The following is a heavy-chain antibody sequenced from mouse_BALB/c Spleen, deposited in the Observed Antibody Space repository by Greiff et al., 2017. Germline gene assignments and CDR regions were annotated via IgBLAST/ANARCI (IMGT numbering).Heavy chain of an antibody. J-gene: IGHJ3*01. V-gene: IGHV14-4*02. CDR1: GFNIKNYY. CDR2: IDPENGDT. D-gene: IGHD3-3*01. CDR3: NACRDWAY. Sequence: VQLKESGAELVRSGASVKLSCTASGFNIKNYYMHWVKQRPEQGLEWIGWIDPENGDTEYAPKFQGKATMTADTSSNTAYLQLSSLTSEDTAVYYCNACRDWAYWGQGTLVTVSA.